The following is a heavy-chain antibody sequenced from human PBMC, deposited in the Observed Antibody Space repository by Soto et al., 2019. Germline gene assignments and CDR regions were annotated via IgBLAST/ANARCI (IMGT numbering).Heavy chain of an antibody. CDR3: VRTSVVVAAASREDY. CDR1: GFTFSSYW. CDR2: INSDGSST. V-gene: IGHV3-74*01. D-gene: IGHD2-15*01. J-gene: IGHJ4*02. Sequence: EVQLVESGGGLVQPGGSLRLSCAASGFTFSSYWMHWVRQAPGKGLVWVSRINSDGSSTSYADSVKGRFTISRDNGKNKLYLQMNSLRAEDTAVYYCVRTSVVVAAASREDYWGQGTLVTVSS.